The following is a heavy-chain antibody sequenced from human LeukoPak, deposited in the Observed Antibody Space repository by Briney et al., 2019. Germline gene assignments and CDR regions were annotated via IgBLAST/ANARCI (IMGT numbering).Heavy chain of an antibody. V-gene: IGHV3-30*18. CDR2: ISYDGSNE. CDR3: AKEFNRGLPDY. Sequence: GGSLRLSCAASGFTFGTYGMHWVRQAPGKGLEWVAVISYDGSNEYYADSVKGRFTISRDNSKNTLYLQMSSLRAEDTAVYYCAKEFNRGLPDYWGQGTLVTVPS. D-gene: IGHD2-21*01. J-gene: IGHJ4*02. CDR1: GFTFGTYG.